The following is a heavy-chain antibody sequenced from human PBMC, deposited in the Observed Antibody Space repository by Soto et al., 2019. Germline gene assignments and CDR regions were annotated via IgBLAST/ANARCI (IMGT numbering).Heavy chain of an antibody. CDR1: GGSIRSDNYY. CDR2: IDYSGNT. Sequence: QVQLQESGPGLVKPSQTLSLTCTVSGGSIRSDNYYWSWLRQHPGEGLEWIGYIDYSGNTYYHPSLQSRISLSVDTSKNQFSLNLNSVTAADTAVYYCARDVIVPAAADGFDVWGQGTLVTVSS. CDR3: ARDVIVPAAADGFDV. D-gene: IGHD2-2*01. J-gene: IGHJ3*01. V-gene: IGHV4-31*03.